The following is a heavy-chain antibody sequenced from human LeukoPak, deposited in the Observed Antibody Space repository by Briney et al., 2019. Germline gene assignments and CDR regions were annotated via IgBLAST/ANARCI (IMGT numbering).Heavy chain of an antibody. J-gene: IGHJ5*02. CDR2: ISSDGVTT. Sequence: PGGSLRLSCAVSGFTFTNYAMSWVRQAPGKGLEWVSGISSDGVTTYYADSVKGRFTISRDNAENSLYLQMNSLRDEDTAVYYCARFYYGSGPWGQGTLVTVSS. CDR3: ARFYYGSGP. V-gene: IGHV3-48*02. D-gene: IGHD3-10*01. CDR1: GFTFTNYA.